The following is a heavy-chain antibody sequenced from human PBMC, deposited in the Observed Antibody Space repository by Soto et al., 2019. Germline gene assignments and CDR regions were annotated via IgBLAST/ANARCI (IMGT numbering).Heavy chain of an antibody. D-gene: IGHD3-9*01. J-gene: IGHJ4*02. CDR2: IWYDGSNK. Sequence: GGSLRLSCAASGFTFSSYGMHWVRQAPGKGLEWVAVIWYDGSNKYYADSVKGRFTISRDNSKNTLYLQMNSLRAEDTAVYYFARDGDDILTGSRLFSFDYWGQGTLVTVSS. CDR1: GFTFSSYG. CDR3: ARDGDDILTGSRLFSFDY. V-gene: IGHV3-33*01.